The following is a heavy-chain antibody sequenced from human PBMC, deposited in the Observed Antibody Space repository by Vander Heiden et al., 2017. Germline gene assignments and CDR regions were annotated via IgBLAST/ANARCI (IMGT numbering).Heavy chain of an antibody. CDR3: ARDNARVYFDY. CDR1: GFTFSSYA. V-gene: IGHV3-30*01. Sequence: QVQLVESGGGVVQPGRSLRLSCAASGFTFSSYAMHWVRKAPGKGLEWVAVISYDGSNKYYADSVKGRFTISRDNSKNTLYLQMNSLRAEDSAVYYCARDNARVYFDYWGQGTLVTVSS. D-gene: IGHD2-2*01. J-gene: IGHJ4*02. CDR2: ISYDGSNK.